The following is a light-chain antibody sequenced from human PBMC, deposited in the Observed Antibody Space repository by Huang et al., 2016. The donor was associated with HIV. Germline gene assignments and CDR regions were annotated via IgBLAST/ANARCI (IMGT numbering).Light chain of an antibody. CDR1: QSVAAN. J-gene: IGKJ2*01. CDR3: QQYHSWPYT. CDR2: GAS. V-gene: IGKV3-15*01. Sequence: EIIMTQSPATLSLSPGEGASLSCRANQSVAANLAWYLHRPGQSPWIRIFGASPRASGLPGRFSGSGSGTQFTLTVSGLQSEDFAVYYCQQYHSWPYTFGQGTKLEI.